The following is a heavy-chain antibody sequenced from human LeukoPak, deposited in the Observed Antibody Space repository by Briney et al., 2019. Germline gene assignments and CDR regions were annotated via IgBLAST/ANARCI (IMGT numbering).Heavy chain of an antibody. CDR2: IIPILGIA. V-gene: IGHV1-69*04. D-gene: IGHD5-18*01. CDR3: ARGNTARTLGY. Sequence: SVKVSCKASGGTFSSYAISWERQAPGQGLEWMGRIIPILGIANYAQKFPGRVTVTADKATSTAYMYLSSLRSEDTAVYYCARGNTARTLGYWGQGTLVTVSS. J-gene: IGHJ4*02. CDR1: GGTFSSYA.